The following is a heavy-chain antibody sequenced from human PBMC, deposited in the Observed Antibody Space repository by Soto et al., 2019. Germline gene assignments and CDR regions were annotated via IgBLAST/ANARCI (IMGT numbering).Heavy chain of an antibody. CDR2: VSSEGSRT. CDR3: VKEKSEMYSGYDAFDV. CDR1: GFTFSSYE. Sequence: GGSLRLSCSASGFTFSSYEMDWIRLAPGRGPEWVSFVSSEGSRTWYTASVKGRFTISRDNAKNPLYLQMNNLGAEDTAVYYCVKEKSEMYSGYDAFDVWGQGTMVTVSS. J-gene: IGHJ3*01. D-gene: IGHD5-12*01. V-gene: IGHV3-48*03.